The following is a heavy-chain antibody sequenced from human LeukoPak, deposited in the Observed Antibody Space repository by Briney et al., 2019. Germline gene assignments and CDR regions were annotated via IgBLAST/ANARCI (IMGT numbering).Heavy chain of an antibody. CDR1: GGSISSYY. CDR2: IYYSGST. Sequence: SETLSLTCTVSGGSISSYYWSWIRQPPGKGLEWIGYIYYSGSTNYNPSLKSRVTISVDTSKNQFSLKLSSVTAADTAVYYCAWDGSGSYYTFDYWGQGTLVTVSS. J-gene: IGHJ4*02. V-gene: IGHV4-59*08. D-gene: IGHD3-10*01. CDR3: AWDGSGSYYTFDY.